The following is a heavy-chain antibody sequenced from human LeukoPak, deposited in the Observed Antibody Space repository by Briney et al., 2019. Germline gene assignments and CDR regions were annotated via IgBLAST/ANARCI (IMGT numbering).Heavy chain of an antibody. Sequence: PGRSLRLSCAASGFTFDDYAMHWVRHAPGKGLEWVSGISWNSGSIGYADSVKGRFTISRDDAKNSLYLQMNSLRAEDTALYYCAKGTGDHWYFDLWGRGTLVTVSS. V-gene: IGHV3-9*01. CDR2: ISWNSGSI. J-gene: IGHJ2*01. CDR1: GFTFDDYA. CDR3: AKGTGDHWYFDL. D-gene: IGHD7-27*01.